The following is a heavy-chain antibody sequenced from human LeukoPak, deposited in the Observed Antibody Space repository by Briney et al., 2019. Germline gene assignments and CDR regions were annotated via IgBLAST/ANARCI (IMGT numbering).Heavy chain of an antibody. J-gene: IGHJ5*02. V-gene: IGHV4-34*01. Sequence: SETLSLTCAVYGGSFSGYYWSWIRQPPGKGLEWIGEINHSGSTNYNPSLKSRVTISVDMSKNQFSLKLSSVTAADTAVYYCARNPGYVENWFDPWGQGTLVTVPS. D-gene: IGHD5-12*01. CDR1: GGSFSGYY. CDR2: INHSGST. CDR3: ARNPGYVENWFDP.